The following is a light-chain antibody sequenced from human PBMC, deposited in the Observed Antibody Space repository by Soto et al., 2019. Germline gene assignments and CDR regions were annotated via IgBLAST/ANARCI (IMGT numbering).Light chain of an antibody. CDR2: GAS. J-gene: IGKJ1*01. V-gene: IGKV3-15*01. Sequence: EIVMTQSPATLSVSPGERATLSCRASQNVRSNLAWYQQKPGQAPRLLIFGASTRATGFPARFSGSGSGTEFTLTISSLEPEDFAVYYCQQRSNRPPGITFGQGTKVDIK. CDR3: QQRSNRPPGIT. CDR1: QNVRSN.